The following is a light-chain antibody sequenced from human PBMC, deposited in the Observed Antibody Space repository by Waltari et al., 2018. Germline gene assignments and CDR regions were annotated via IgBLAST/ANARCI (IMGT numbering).Light chain of an antibody. CDR2: DAS. J-gene: IGKJ2*01. CDR1: QSVSNF. CDR3: QQRSNWPPFT. V-gene: IGKV3-11*01. Sequence: EIVLTQSPATLSLSPGERATLSCRASQSVSNFLSWYQQKPGQAPRLLIYDASNRAPGIPARFSGSGSGTDVSLTISRLEPEDFAVYYCQQRSNWPPFTFGQGTKLEIK.